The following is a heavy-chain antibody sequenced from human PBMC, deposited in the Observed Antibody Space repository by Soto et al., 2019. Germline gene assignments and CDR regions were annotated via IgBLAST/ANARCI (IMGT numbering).Heavy chain of an antibody. Sequence: QVQLVESGGGVVQPGRSLRLSCAASGFTFSSYAMHWVRQAPGKGLEWVAVISYDGSNKYYADSVKGRFTISRDNSKNTLYLQMNSLRDEDTAVYYCARGKRVRYFDWLFPGYWGQGTLVTVSS. CDR3: ARGKRVRYFDWLFPGY. D-gene: IGHD3-9*01. J-gene: IGHJ4*02. CDR2: ISYDGSNK. CDR1: GFTFSSYA. V-gene: IGHV3-30-3*01.